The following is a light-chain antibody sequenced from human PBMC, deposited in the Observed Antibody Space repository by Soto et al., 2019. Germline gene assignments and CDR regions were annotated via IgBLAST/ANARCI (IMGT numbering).Light chain of an antibody. J-gene: IGKJ1*01. CDR2: KIS. CDR3: MQGTLWPWT. CDR1: QILVDRDGKTY. V-gene: IGKV2-30*01. Sequence: EVVMTQSPLSLPVTLGQPASISCSSSQILVDRDGKTYFNWYQRRPGQPPRRLIYKISYRDSGVPDRFSGSGSGTYFTLKISRVEAEDVGFYYCMQGTLWPWTFGQGTKVDIK.